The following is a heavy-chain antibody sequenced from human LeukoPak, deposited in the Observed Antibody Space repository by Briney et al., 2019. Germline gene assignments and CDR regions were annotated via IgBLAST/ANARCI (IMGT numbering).Heavy chain of an antibody. CDR1: GFTFSSYA. V-gene: IGHV3-23*01. CDR2: ISGSGGST. J-gene: IGHJ6*02. D-gene: IGHD2-2*01. CDR3: AVTATPPQSQLLLGYYYYGMDV. Sequence: GGSLRLSCAAFGFTFSSYAMSWVRQAPGKGLEWVSAISGSGGSTYYADSVKGRFTISRDNSKNTLYLQMNSLRAEDTAVYYCAVTATPPQSQLLLGYYYYGMDVWGQGTTVTVSS.